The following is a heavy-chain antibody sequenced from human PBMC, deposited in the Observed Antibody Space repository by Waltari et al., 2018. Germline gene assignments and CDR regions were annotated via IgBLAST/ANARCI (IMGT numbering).Heavy chain of an antibody. V-gene: IGHV4-39*01. J-gene: IGHJ5*02. CDR1: GASISRSSHY. Sequence: QLQLQESGPGLVKPSETLSLTCTVPGASISRSSHYWGWIRQSPGKGLEWMGSIYYSGSTDYNPTLKSRVTISGDTSKNQFSLKLSSVTAADTAVYYCARHWKKSGYRFDPWGQGTLVTVSS. CDR2: IYYSGST. D-gene: IGHD5-12*01. CDR3: ARHWKKSGYRFDP.